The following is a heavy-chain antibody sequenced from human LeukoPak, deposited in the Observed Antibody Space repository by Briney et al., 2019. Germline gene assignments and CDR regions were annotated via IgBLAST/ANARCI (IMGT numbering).Heavy chain of an antibody. D-gene: IGHD2-15*01. CDR1: GGSISSYD. CDR3: ARHGPDCSGGSCYSLIDY. V-gene: IGHV4-59*08. Sequence: PSETLSLTCTVSGGSISSYDWSWIRQPPGKGLEWIGYIYYSGSNNYNPSLKSRVTISVDTSKNQFSLKLSSVTAADTAVYYCARHGPDCSGGSCYSLIDYWGQGTLVTVSS. CDR2: IYYSGSN. J-gene: IGHJ4*02.